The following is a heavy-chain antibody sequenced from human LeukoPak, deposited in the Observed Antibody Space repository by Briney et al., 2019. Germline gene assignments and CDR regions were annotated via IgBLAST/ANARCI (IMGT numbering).Heavy chain of an antibody. CDR3: ARGRFVYNWNSIPAFDI. CDR2: IIPIFGTA. V-gene: IGHV1-69*05. J-gene: IGHJ3*02. Sequence: SVKVSCKASGGTFSSYAISWVRQAPGQGLEWMGGIIPIFGTANYAQKFQGRVTITTDESTSTAYMELSSLRSEDTAVYYCARGRFVYNWNSIPAFDIWGQGTMVTVSS. CDR1: GGTFSSYA. D-gene: IGHD1-7*01.